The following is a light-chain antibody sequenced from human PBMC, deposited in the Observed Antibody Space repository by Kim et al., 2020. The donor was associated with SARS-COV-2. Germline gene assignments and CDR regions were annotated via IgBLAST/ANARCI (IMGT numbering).Light chain of an antibody. Sequence: QSALTQPASVSGSPGQSITISCTGTSSDVGGYNYVSWYQQHPGKAPKPMIYDVSNRPSGVSNRFSGSKSGNTASLTISGLQAEDEADYYCSSYTSSSKVFGGGTQLTVL. CDR3: SSYTSSSKV. CDR2: DVS. J-gene: IGLJ7*01. V-gene: IGLV2-14*03. CDR1: SSDVGGYNY.